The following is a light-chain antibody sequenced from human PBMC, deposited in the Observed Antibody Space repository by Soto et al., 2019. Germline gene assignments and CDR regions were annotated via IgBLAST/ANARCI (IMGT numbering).Light chain of an antibody. V-gene: IGLV2-14*01. CDR1: SSDVGGYNY. CDR2: EVS. CDR3: SSYISGSTPYV. Sequence: QSALTQPASVSGSPGQSITISCTGTSSDVGGYNYVSWYQQHPGKAPKLMIYEVSNRPSGVSNRFSGSKSGNTASLTISGLQAEDEADYYCSSYISGSTPYVFGTGTKVTVL. J-gene: IGLJ1*01.